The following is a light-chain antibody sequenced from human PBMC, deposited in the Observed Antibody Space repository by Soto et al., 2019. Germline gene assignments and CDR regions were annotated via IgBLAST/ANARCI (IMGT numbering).Light chain of an antibody. CDR3: QQYGSSPTWT. CDR2: GTS. V-gene: IGKV3-20*01. CDR1: QSVSTSY. J-gene: IGKJ1*01. Sequence: EIVLTQSPGTLSLSPGERATLSCRASQSVSTSYLAWYQHKPGQAPRLLIYGTSSRATGIPNRFSGSGSGTDFTLTIIRLEPEDFAVYYCQQYGSSPTWTFGQGTKLEIK.